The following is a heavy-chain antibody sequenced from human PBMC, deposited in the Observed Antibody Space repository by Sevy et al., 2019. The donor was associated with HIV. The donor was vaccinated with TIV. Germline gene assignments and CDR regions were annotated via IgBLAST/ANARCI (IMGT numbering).Heavy chain of an antibody. V-gene: IGHV4-34*01. J-gene: IGHJ4*02. CDR2: INHSGST. D-gene: IGHD3-22*01. Sequence: SETLSLTCAVYGGSFSGYYWSWIRQPPGKGLEWIGEINHSGSTNYNPSLKSRVTISVDTSKNQFFLKLSSVTAADTAVYYCARALGDDYYDSSGTVDYWGQGTLVTVSS. CDR3: ARALGDDYYDSSGTVDY. CDR1: GGSFSGYY.